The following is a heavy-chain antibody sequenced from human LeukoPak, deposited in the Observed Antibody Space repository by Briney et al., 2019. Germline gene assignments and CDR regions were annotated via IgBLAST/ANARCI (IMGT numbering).Heavy chain of an antibody. D-gene: IGHD3-16*01. CDR1: GGSISSHY. CDR3: ARTFGGVIGYFDY. Sequence: PSGTLSLTCTVSGGSISSHYWSWSRQPPGKGLEWIGYIYYSGSTNYNPSLKSRVTISVDTSKNQFSLKLSSVTAADTAVYYCARTFGGVIGYFDYWGQGTLVTVSS. CDR2: IYYSGST. J-gene: IGHJ4*02. V-gene: IGHV4-59*08.